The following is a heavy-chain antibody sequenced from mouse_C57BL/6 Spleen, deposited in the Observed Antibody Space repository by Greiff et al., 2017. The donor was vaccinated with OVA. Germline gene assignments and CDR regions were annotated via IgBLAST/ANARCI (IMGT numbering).Heavy chain of an antibody. CDR2: INPSTGGT. CDR3: AREGYYGSSRYFDV. J-gene: IGHJ1*03. CDR1: GYSFTGYY. V-gene: IGHV1-42*01. Sequence: EVKLMESGPELVKPGASVKISCKASGYSFTGYYMNWVKQSPEKSLEWIGEINPSTGGTTYNQKFKAKATLTVDKSSSTAYMQLKSLTSEDSAVYYCAREGYYGSSRYFDVWGTGTTVTVSS. D-gene: IGHD1-1*01.